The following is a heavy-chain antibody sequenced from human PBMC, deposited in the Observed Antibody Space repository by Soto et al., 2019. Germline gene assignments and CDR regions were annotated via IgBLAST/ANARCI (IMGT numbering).Heavy chain of an antibody. V-gene: IGHV4-4*07. Sequence: QVPLQQSGPGLVKPSETLSLTCSVSVDSTSSYCWSWVRQTAGKGLEWIGRMYTTGTTNYNPSLKSRVTMSIDTSKRQFSLKLSSVTAADTAVYYCVKAAYYYGSGSYFPFDYWGQGTLVTVSS. D-gene: IGHD3-10*01. CDR3: VKAAYYYGSGSYFPFDY. J-gene: IGHJ4*02. CDR1: VDSTSSYC. CDR2: MYTTGTT.